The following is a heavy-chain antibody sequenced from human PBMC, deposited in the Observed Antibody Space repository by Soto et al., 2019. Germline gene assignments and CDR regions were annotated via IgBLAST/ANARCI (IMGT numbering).Heavy chain of an antibody. V-gene: IGHV3-33*01. J-gene: IGHJ4*02. CDR2: IWYDGSNK. Sequence: QVQLVESGGGVVQPGRSLRLSCAASGFTFSSYGMHWVRQAPGKGLEWVAVIWYDGSNKYYADSVKGRFTISRDNSKNTLYLQMNSLRAEDTAVYYCARSDYGDSPVDYWCQGTLVTVSS. CDR3: ARSDYGDSPVDY. CDR1: GFTFSSYG. D-gene: IGHD4-17*01.